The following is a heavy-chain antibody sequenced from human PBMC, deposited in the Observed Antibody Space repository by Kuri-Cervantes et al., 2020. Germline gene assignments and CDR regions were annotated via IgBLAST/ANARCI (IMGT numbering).Heavy chain of an antibody. D-gene: IGHD6-19*01. Sequence: GESLKISCTASGFTFSSYAMSWVRQAPGKGLEWVSAISGSGGSTYYADSVKGRFTISRDNAKNSLYLQMNSLRAEDTAVYYCAASVAGWFDYWGQGTLVTVSS. V-gene: IGHV3-23*01. CDR2: ISGSGGST. J-gene: IGHJ4*02. CDR1: GFTFSSYA. CDR3: AASVAGWFDY.